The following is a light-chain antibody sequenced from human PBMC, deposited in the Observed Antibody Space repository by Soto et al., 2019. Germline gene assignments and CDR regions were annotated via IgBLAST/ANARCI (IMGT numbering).Light chain of an antibody. Sequence: DIVMTQFPDSLAVSLGERATINCKSSQSVLYSSNNKNYLAWYQQKPGQPPKLLIYWASTRESGVPDRFSGSGSGTDLTLTISSLQAEDVAVYYCQQYYTTTPTFGPGTKVDIK. CDR1: QSVLYSSNNKNY. J-gene: IGKJ3*01. CDR2: WAS. V-gene: IGKV4-1*01. CDR3: QQYYTTTPT.